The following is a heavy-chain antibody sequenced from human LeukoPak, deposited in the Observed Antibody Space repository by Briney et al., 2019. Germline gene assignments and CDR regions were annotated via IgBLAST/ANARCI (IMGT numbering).Heavy chain of an antibody. CDR3: ARGNFYSGSGSSPLDY. D-gene: IGHD3-10*01. J-gene: IGHJ4*02. CDR2: MSSGSSNI. Sequence: PGGSLRLSCAASGFTFSSYAMNWVRQAPGKGLEWVSSMSSGSSNIYYADSVKGRFTISRDNAKNSLYLQMNSLRAEDTAVYYCARGNFYSGSGSSPLDYWGQGTLVTVSS. CDR1: GFTFSSYA. V-gene: IGHV3-21*04.